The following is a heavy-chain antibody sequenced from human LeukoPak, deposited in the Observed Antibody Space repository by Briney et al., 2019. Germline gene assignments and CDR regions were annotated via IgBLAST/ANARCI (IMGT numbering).Heavy chain of an antibody. Sequence: GGSLRLSCAASGFTFSSYAMSWVRQAPGKGLEWLAVISHEGSVKFHADSVRGRFTISRDNSKNMVYLQINSLRAEDTAVYYCARTREQWQVLDYWGQGTLVIVSS. CDR2: ISHEGSVK. J-gene: IGHJ4*02. D-gene: IGHD6-19*01. CDR1: GFTFSSYA. CDR3: ARTREQWQVLDY. V-gene: IGHV3-30*03.